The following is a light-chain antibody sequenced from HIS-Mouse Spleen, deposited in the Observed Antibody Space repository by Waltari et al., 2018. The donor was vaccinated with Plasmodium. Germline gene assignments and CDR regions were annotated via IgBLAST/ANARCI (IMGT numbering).Light chain of an antibody. CDR3: QAWDSSTVV. Sequence: SYELTQPPSVSVSPGQTASITCPGDNLGDKYACWYQQKPGQSLVLVIYQDSKRPSGIPERFSGSNSGNTATLTISGTQAMDEADYYCQAWDSSTVVFGGGTKLTVL. J-gene: IGLJ2*01. CDR1: NLGDKY. V-gene: IGLV3-1*01. CDR2: QDS.